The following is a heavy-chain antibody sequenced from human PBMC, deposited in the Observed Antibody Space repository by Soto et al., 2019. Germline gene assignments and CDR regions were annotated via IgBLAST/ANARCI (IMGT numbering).Heavy chain of an antibody. CDR2: ISGSGGST. V-gene: IGHV3-23*01. CDR1: GFTFSSYA. CDR3: AKWGAVAGTGEPFDY. D-gene: IGHD6-19*01. J-gene: IGHJ4*02. Sequence: GGSLRLSCAASGFTFSSYAMSWVRQAPGKGLEWVSAISGSGGSTYYADSVKGRFTISRDNSKNTLYLQMNSLRAEDTAVYYCAKWGAVAGTGEPFDYWGQGTLVTVSS.